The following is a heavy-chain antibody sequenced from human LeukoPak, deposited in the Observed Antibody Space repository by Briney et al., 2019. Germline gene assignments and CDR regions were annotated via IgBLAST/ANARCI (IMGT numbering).Heavy chain of an antibody. J-gene: IGHJ4*02. Sequence: ASVKVSCKASGYTFTSYDINWVRQATGQGLEWMGWINPNTGGTNYAQKFQGRVTMTRDTSISTAYMELSRLRSDDTAVYYCASGRGYCNGGSCYSPFDYWGQGTLVTVSS. CDR3: ASGRGYCNGGSCYSPFDY. CDR2: INPNTGGT. V-gene: IGHV1-2*02. D-gene: IGHD2-15*01. CDR1: GYTFTSYD.